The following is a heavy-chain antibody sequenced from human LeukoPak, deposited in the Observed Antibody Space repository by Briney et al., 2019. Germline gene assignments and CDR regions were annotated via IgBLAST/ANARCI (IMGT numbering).Heavy chain of an antibody. CDR3: ARGDMVASFDG. D-gene: IGHD3-9*01. J-gene: IGHJ4*01. V-gene: IGHV4-59*11. CDR1: GGALCRHN. CDR2: IYYSGST. Sequence: ETPSLPCTVSGGALCRHNWRWIPQPPRERLEWIGNIYYSGSTNYNPSVKSRVTISVDTSRRQFSLKLSSVTAADTAVYYCARGDMVASFDGWGQGTLVTVSS.